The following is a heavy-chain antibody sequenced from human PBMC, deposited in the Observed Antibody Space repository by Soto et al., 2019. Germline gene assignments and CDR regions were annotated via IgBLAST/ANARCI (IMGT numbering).Heavy chain of an antibody. CDR2: IYYSGST. Sequence: SETLSLTCTVSGGSISSSSYYWGWIRQPPGKGLEWIGSIYYSGSTYYNPSLKSRVTISVDTSKNQFSLKLSSVTAADTAVYYCACYNWNYWFDPWGQGTLVTVSS. CDR3: ACYNWNYWFDP. J-gene: IGHJ5*02. V-gene: IGHV4-39*01. D-gene: IGHD1-7*01. CDR1: GGSISSSSYY.